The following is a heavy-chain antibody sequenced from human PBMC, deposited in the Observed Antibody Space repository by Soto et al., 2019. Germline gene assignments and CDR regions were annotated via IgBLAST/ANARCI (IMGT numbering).Heavy chain of an antibody. Sequence: GSLRLSCAASGFNFYNSYMSWVRQASGKGLEWVAILYSGGKSYYAESVRGRFTISRDISKNTLDLQMNRLTADDTAVYYCSKNNVAPAFVGFEYWGQGTLVTVSS. CDR3: SKNNVAPAFVGFEY. D-gene: IGHD2-2*01. CDR2: LYSGGKS. J-gene: IGHJ4*02. V-gene: IGHV3-53*01. CDR1: GFNFYNSY.